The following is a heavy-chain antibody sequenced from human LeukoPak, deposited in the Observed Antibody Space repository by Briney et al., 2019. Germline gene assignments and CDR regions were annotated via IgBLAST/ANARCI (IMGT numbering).Heavy chain of an antibody. CDR1: GGSISSSSYY. CDR2: IYYSGST. J-gene: IGHJ4*02. CDR3: ASHTSGYPFDY. V-gene: IGHV4-39*01. D-gene: IGHD3-22*01. Sequence: SSETPSLTCTVSGGSISSSSYYWGWIRQPPGKGLEWIGSIYYSGSTYYNPSLKSRVTISVDTSKNQFSLKLSSVTAADTAVYYCASHTSGYPFDYWGQGTLVTVSS.